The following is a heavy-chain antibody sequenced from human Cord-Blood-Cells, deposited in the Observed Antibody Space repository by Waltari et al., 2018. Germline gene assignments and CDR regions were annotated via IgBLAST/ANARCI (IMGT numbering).Heavy chain of an antibody. CDR2: INAGNGNT. CDR3: ARGGDYGDYAEYFQH. J-gene: IGHJ1*01. V-gene: IGHV1-3*01. Sequence: QVQLVQSGAEVKKPGASVKVSCKAYGDTFTSYAMHWVRQDPGQRLEWMGWINAGNGNTKYSQKFQGRVTITRDTSASTAYMELSSLRSEDTAVYYCARGGDYGDYAEYFQHWGQGTLVTVSS. CDR1: GDTFTSYA. D-gene: IGHD4-17*01.